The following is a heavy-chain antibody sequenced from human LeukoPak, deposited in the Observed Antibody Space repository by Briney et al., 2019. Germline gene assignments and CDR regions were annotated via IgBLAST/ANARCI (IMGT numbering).Heavy chain of an antibody. CDR3: ARDLNRDPGPARYFDY. J-gene: IGHJ4*02. CDR2: IWYDGSNK. Sequence: GGSLRLSCAASGFTFSSYGMHWVRQAPGKGLEWVAVIWYDGSNKYYADSVKGRFAISRDNSKNTLYLQMNSLRAEDTAVYYCARDLNRDPGPARYFDYWGQGTLVTVSS. V-gene: IGHV3-33*01. CDR1: GFTFSSYG.